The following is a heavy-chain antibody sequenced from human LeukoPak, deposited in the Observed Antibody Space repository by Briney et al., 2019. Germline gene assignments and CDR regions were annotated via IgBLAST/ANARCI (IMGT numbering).Heavy chain of an antibody. CDR2: ISSSSSTI. CDR3: ARGSYSSSFRNYFDY. D-gene: IGHD6-6*01. V-gene: IGHV3-48*04. J-gene: IGHJ4*02. Sequence: GGSLRLSCAASGFTFSSYSINWVRQAPGKGLEWGSYISSSSSTIYYADSVKGRFTISRDNAKNSLYLQMNSLRAEDTAVYYWARGSYSSSFRNYFDYWGQGTLVTVSS. CDR1: GFTFSSYS.